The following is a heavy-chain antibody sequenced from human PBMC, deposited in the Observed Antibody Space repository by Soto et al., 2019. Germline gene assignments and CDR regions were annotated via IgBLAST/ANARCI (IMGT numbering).Heavy chain of an antibody. V-gene: IGHV4-30-2*01. D-gene: IGHD3-3*01. Sequence: TLSLTCTVSGGSISSDSSYWFWIRQRPGKGLEWIGYIYHSGTTYYTPSLKSRVTISVDRSKNQFTLKLSSVTAADTAVYYCARDRGFWSGYLNWFDPWGQGTLVTVSS. CDR3: ARDRGFWSGYLNWFDP. J-gene: IGHJ5*02. CDR2: IYHSGTT. CDR1: GGSISSDSSY.